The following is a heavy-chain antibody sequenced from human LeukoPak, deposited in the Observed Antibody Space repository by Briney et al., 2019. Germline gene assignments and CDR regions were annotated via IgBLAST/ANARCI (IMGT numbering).Heavy chain of an antibody. D-gene: IGHD2-21*02. CDR1: GFTFDDYG. J-gene: IGHJ6*02. CDR2: INWNGGSI. CDR3: ARAMTDNYYYGMDV. V-gene: IGHV3-20*04. Sequence: GGSLRLSCAASGFTFDDYGMSWVRQAPGKGLEWASGINWNGGSIGHADSVKGRFTISRDNAKNSLYLQMNSLRAEDTALYYCARAMTDNYYYGMDVWGQGTTVTVSS.